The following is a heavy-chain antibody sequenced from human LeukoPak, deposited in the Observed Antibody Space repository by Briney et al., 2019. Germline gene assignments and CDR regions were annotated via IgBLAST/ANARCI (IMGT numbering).Heavy chain of an antibody. CDR1: GFAFSSYA. CDR2: IRGSGGST. J-gene: IGHJ4*02. CDR3: AKVYYDYFDY. Sequence: PGGSLRLSCAASGFAFSSYAMSWVRQAPGKGLQWVSAIRGSGGSTYYADSVKGRFTISRDNSKNTVYLQMNSLRAEDTAMYFCAKVYYDYFDYWGQGTLVTVSS. D-gene: IGHD3-16*01. V-gene: IGHV3-23*01.